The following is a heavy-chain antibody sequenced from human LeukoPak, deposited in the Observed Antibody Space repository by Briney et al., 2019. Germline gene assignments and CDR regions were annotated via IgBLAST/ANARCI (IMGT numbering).Heavy chain of an antibody. J-gene: IGHJ3*02. CDR3: ARVGATGFAFDI. CDR2: IIPIFGTA. Sequence: ASVQVSCKASGGTFSSYAISWVRQAPGQGLEWMGGIIPIFGTANYAQKFQGRVTITADESTSTAYMELSSLRSEDTAVYYCARVGATGFAFDIWGQGTMVTVSS. D-gene: IGHD1-26*01. V-gene: IGHV1-69*13. CDR1: GGTFSSYA.